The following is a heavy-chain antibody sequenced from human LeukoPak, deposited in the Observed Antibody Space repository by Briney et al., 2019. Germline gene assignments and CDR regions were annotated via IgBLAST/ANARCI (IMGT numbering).Heavy chain of an antibody. CDR3: VRGADTGYSSDS. Sequence: GGSLRLSCVASGFTFSKYWMHWVRQAPGKGLVWVSRINSDGRSTNYADSVKGRFSISRDNAENTLYLQMNSLRVEDTAVYYCVRGADTGYSSDSWGQGTLVTVSS. CDR1: GFTFSKYW. V-gene: IGHV3-74*01. J-gene: IGHJ4*02. D-gene: IGHD3-9*01. CDR2: INSDGRST.